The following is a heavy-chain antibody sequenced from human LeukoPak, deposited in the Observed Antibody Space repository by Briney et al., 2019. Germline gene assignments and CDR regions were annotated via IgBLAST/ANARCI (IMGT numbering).Heavy chain of an antibody. D-gene: IGHD7-27*01. CDR2: IYTSGST. J-gene: IGHJ6*03. V-gene: IGHV4-4*09. Sequence: PSETLSLTCTVSGGSVSSYYWIWIRQPPGKGLEWIGYIYTSGSTNYNPSLKSRVTISVDTSKNQFSLKLSSVTAADTAVYYCARHPLGIPYYYYMDVWGKGTTVTVSS. CDR3: ARHPLGIPYYYYMDV. CDR1: GGSVSSYY.